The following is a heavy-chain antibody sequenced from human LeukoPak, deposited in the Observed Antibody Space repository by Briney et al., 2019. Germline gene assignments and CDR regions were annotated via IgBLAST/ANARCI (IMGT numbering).Heavy chain of an antibody. J-gene: IGHJ4*02. CDR3: AKKRSSGGATQFDY. D-gene: IGHD2-15*01. V-gene: IGHV3-23*01. Sequence: GGSRRLSCVASGFTFSSYGMSWVRQAPGKGLEWVSSTSGSGDDTYYADSVKGRFTLSRDNSKNTLYLQMNSLRPDDPAVYYCAKKRSSGGATQFDYWGQGTLVTVSS. CDR1: GFTFSSYG. CDR2: TSGSGDDT.